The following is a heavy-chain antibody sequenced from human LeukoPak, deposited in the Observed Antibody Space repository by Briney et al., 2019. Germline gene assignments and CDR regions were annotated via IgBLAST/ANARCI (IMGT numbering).Heavy chain of an antibody. CDR1: GFTFSSYA. V-gene: IGHV3-74*01. CDR2: INSDGSST. CDR3: ARDPTYYYDSSGYIDY. J-gene: IGHJ4*02. Sequence: GGSLRLSCAASGFTFSSYAMSWVRQAPGKGLVWVSRINSDGSSTSYADSVKGRFTISRDNAKNTLYLQMNSLRAEDTAVYYCARDPTYYYDSSGYIDYWGQGTLVTVSS. D-gene: IGHD3-22*01.